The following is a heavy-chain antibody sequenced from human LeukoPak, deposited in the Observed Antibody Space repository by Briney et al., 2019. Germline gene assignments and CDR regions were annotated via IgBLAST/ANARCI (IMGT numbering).Heavy chain of an antibody. CDR1: GGSFSGYY. D-gene: IGHD3-9*01. J-gene: IGHJ5*02. Sequence: SETLSLTCAVYGGSFSGYYWSWIRQPPGKGLEWIGEINHSGSTNYNPSLKSRVTISVGTSKNQFSLKLNSVTAADTAVYYCARHPYYYDILTGYYNWFDPWGQGTLVTVSS. CDR2: INHSGST. CDR3: ARHPYYYDILTGYYNWFDP. V-gene: IGHV4-34*01.